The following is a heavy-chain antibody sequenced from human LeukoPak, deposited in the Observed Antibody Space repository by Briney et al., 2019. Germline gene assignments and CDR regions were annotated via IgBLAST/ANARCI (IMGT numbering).Heavy chain of an antibody. CDR3: ARNFYCGGDCAISYFDY. V-gene: IGHV3-48*01. D-gene: IGHD2-21*02. Sequence: PGGSLRLSCAASGFAISDYSMNWVRQVPGKGLEWVSYISSSSNKVYYAASVKGRFTISRDNAKNSLFLQMNSLRADDTAVYYCARNFYCGGDCAISYFDYWGQGTLVTVSS. CDR2: ISSSSNKV. J-gene: IGHJ4*02. CDR1: GFAISDYS.